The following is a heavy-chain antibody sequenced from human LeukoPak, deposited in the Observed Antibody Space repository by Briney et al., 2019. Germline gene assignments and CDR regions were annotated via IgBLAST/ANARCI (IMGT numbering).Heavy chain of an antibody. Sequence: TSQTLSLTCTVSGGSISSGDYYWSWIRQPPGKGLEWIGYIYYSGSTYYNPSLKSRVTISRDTSKNQFSLRLTSVTAADTALYYCARDNGNWDIDYWGQGTLVTVSS. CDR1: GGSISSGDYY. CDR2: IYYSGST. D-gene: IGHD7-27*01. J-gene: IGHJ4*02. V-gene: IGHV4-30-4*01. CDR3: ARDNGNWDIDY.